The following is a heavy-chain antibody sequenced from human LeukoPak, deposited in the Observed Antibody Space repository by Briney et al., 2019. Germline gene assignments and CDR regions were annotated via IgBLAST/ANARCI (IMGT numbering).Heavy chain of an antibody. CDR3: ARDSSLYDFWFDY. CDR2: ISYDGSNK. D-gene: IGHD3-3*01. J-gene: IGHJ4*02. CDR1: GFTVSSNY. V-gene: IGHV3-30*03. Sequence: GGSLRLSCAASGFTVSSNYMSWVRQAPGKGLEWVAVISYDGSNKYYADSVKGRFTISRDNSKNTLYLQMNSLRAEDTAVYYCARDSSLYDFWFDYWGQGTLVTVSS.